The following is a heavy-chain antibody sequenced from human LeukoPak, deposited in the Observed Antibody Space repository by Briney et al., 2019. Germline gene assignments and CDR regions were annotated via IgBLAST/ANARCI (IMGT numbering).Heavy chain of an antibody. V-gene: IGHV4-34*01. CDR3: ARGLITGPGLS. J-gene: IGHJ4*02. CDR2: INHSGST. D-gene: IGHD3-16*01. CDR1: GFSFSSYG. Sequence: PGGSLRLSCEVSGFSFSSYGMHWIRQPPGKGLEWIGEINHSGSTNYNPSLKSRVTISVDTSKNQFSLKLSSVTAADTAVYYCARGLITGPGLSWGQGTLVTVSS.